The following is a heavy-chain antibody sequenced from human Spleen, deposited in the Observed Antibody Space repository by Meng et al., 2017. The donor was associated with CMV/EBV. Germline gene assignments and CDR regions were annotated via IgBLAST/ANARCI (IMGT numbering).Heavy chain of an antibody. CDR2: ISFDGSDK. CDR3: ARDGGATVTTMDAFDI. J-gene: IGHJ3*02. Sequence: GESLKISCAASGFTFSSYAMNWVRQAPGKGLEWVAIISFDGSDKYYADSVKGRFTISRDNSKNTVYLQMNNLRGEDTGVYYCARDGGATVTTMDAFDIWGPGTMVTVSS. V-gene: IGHV3-30*04. D-gene: IGHD3-16*01. CDR1: GFTFSSYA.